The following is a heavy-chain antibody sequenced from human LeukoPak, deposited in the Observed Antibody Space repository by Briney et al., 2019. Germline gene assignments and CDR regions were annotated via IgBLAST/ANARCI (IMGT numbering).Heavy chain of an antibody. CDR3: VRDGTAPGLYFDL. V-gene: IGHV3-7*01. CDR2: IRQDGSEK. J-gene: IGHJ4*01. D-gene: IGHD6-13*01. Sequence: PGGSLRLSCEVSGFTLTDFWMNWVRQAPGKGPEWVASIRQDGSEKTYVDSVKGRFTISRDNTKNSLSLQLNGLRAEDTAVYYCVRDGTAPGLYFDLWGQGTLVTVSS. CDR1: GFTLTDFW.